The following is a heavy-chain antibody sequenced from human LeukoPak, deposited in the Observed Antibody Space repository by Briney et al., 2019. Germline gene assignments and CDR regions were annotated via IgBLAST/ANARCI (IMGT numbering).Heavy chain of an antibody. Sequence: GGSLRLSCAASGFTFSSYWMHWVRQAPGQGLVWVSRINSDGSSTSYADSVKGRFTISRDNAKNTLYLQMNSLRAEDTAVYYCASPTYYDSSGYYYSWGQGTLVTVSS. CDR1: GFTFSSYW. V-gene: IGHV3-74*01. D-gene: IGHD3-22*01. J-gene: IGHJ4*02. CDR2: INSDGSST. CDR3: ASPTYYDSSGYYYS.